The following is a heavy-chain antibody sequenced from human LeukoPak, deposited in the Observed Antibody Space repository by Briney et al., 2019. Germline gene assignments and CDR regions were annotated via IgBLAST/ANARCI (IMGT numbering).Heavy chain of an antibody. CDR3: ARQKKGVGATGFDY. CDR1: GGSISSYY. V-gene: IGHV4-59*08. CDR2: IYYSGRT. Sequence: SETLSLTRTVSGGSISSYYWSWIRQPPGKGLEWIGYIYYSGRTNYNPSLKSRVTISVDTSKTQFSLKLSSVTAADAAVYYCARQKKGVGATGFDYWGQGTLVTVSS. D-gene: IGHD1-26*01. J-gene: IGHJ4*02.